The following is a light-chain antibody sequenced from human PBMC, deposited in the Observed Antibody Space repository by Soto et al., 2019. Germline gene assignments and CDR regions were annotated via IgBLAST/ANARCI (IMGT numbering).Light chain of an antibody. Sequence: DIQMTQSPSSLSASVRDRVTITCRASQGVSNYLAWYQQKPGKVPKLLIYAASTLHSGVPSRFSGSGSGTDFTLTIIRLEPEDFAVYYCQQYGTTLWTFGQGTKVEIK. CDR1: QGVSNY. CDR3: QQYGTTLWT. CDR2: AAS. V-gene: IGKV1-27*01. J-gene: IGKJ1*01.